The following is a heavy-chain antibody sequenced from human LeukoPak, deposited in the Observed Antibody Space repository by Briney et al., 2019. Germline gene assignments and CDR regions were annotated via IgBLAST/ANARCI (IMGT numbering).Heavy chain of an antibody. D-gene: IGHD3-9*01. V-gene: IGHV3-30*03. CDR1: GFTFNSYG. CDR3: ARDLGDILTGSLYYFDY. J-gene: IGHJ4*02. CDR2: ISYDGRNK. Sequence: GRSLRLSCAAAGFTFNSYGMHWVRQAPGKGLEWVAVISYDGRNKKYADPVKGRFTISRDNSKNTMYLQMNSLRAEDTAVYYCARDLGDILTGSLYYFDYWGQGTLVTVSS.